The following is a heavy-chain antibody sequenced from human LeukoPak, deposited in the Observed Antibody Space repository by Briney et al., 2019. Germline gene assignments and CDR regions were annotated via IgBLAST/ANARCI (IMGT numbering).Heavy chain of an antibody. CDR1: GFTFSSYA. D-gene: IGHD5-12*01. V-gene: IGHV3-23*01. J-gene: IGHJ4*02. Sequence: GGSLRLSCAASGFTFSSYAMSWVRQAPGKGLEWVSAISGSGGSTYYADSVKGRFTISRDNSKNTLYLQMNSLRAEDTAVYYCARDLEIYESGDWGQGTLVTVSS. CDR2: ISGSGGST. CDR3: ARDLEIYESGD.